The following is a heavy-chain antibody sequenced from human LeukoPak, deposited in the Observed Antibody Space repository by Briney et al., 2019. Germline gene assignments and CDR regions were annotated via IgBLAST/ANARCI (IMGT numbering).Heavy chain of an antibody. D-gene: IGHD2-2*01. Sequence: PGGSLRLSCAASGFTFSSYAMHWVRQAPGKGLEWVAAISYDGSNKYYADSVKGRFTISRDNSKNTLYLQMNSLRAEDTAVYYCARDGGDIVVVPAADYYYYYGMDVWGQGTTVTVSS. CDR1: GFTFSSYA. J-gene: IGHJ6*02. V-gene: IGHV3-30-3*01. CDR3: ARDGGDIVVVPAADYYYYYGMDV. CDR2: ISYDGSNK.